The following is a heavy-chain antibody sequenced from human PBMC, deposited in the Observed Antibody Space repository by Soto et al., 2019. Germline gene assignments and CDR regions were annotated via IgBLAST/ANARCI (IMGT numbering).Heavy chain of an antibody. CDR3: ARARVYHRDSHTSDAFDI. V-gene: IGHV1-46*03. CDR2: INPSGGST. Sequence: ASVKVSCKASGYTFTSYYMHWVRQAPGQGLEWMGIINPSGGSTSYAQKFQGRVTMTRDTSTSTVYMELSSLRSEDTAVYYCARARVYHRDSHTSDAFDIWGQGTMVTVSS. D-gene: IGHD2-2*01. J-gene: IGHJ3*02. CDR1: GYTFTSYY.